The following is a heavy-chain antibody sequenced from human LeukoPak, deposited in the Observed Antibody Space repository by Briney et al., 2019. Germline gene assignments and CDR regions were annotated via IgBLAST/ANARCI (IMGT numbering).Heavy chain of an antibody. CDR2: IIPILGIA. Sequence: ASVKVSCKASGGTFSSYTISWVRQAPGQGLEWMGRIIPILGIANYARKFQGRVTITADKSTSTAYMELSSLRSEDTAVYYCARDAGGGWYSVYWGQGTLVTVSS. CDR1: GGTFSSYT. D-gene: IGHD6-19*01. V-gene: IGHV1-69*04. CDR3: ARDAGGGWYSVY. J-gene: IGHJ4*02.